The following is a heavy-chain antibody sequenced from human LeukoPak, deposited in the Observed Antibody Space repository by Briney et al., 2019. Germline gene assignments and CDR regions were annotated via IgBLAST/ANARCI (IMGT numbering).Heavy chain of an antibody. D-gene: IGHD2-15*01. CDR1: GFTFSNYG. V-gene: IGHV3-30*18. CDR2: LSYAGDSK. J-gene: IGHJ6*02. CDR3: AKDRCGGASCYSGATYYYGMDV. Sequence: GRSLRLSCAASGFTFSNYGMHWVRQAPGKGLEWVAVLSYAGDSKYYRDSGKGRFTISKDNSKNTVYLQMDSLRAEDTAVYYCAKDRCGGASCYSGATYYYGMDVWGQGTTVTVSS.